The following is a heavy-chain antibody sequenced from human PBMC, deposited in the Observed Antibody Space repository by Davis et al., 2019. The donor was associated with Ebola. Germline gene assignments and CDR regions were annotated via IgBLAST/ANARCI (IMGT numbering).Heavy chain of an antibody. J-gene: IGHJ2*01. V-gene: IGHV4-34*01. Sequence: PSETLSLTCTVSGGSISGYYWSWIRQPPGKGLEWIGEINHSGSTYYNPSLKSRVTMSVDTSKNQFSLKLSSVTAADTAVYYCARDLWQPGWYFDLWGRGTLVTVSS. CDR3: ARDLWQPGWYFDL. D-gene: IGHD1-14*01. CDR1: GGSISGYY. CDR2: INHSGST.